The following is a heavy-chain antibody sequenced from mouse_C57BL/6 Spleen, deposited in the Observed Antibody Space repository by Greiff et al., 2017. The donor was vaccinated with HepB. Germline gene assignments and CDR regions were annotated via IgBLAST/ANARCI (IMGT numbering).Heavy chain of an antibody. Sequence: VKLQESGPELVKPGASVKISCKASGYAFSSSWMNWVKQRPGKGLEWIGRIYPGDGDTNYNGKFKGKATLTADKSSSTAYMQLSSLTSEDSAVYFCARSRTMVGYFDYWGQGTTLTVSS. CDR1: GYAFSSSW. CDR2: IYPGDGDT. J-gene: IGHJ2*01. D-gene: IGHD1-1*02. V-gene: IGHV1-82*01. CDR3: ARSRTMVGYFDY.